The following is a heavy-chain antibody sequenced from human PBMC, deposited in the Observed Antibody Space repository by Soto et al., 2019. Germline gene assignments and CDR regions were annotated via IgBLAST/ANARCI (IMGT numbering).Heavy chain of an antibody. D-gene: IGHD3-9*01. CDR1: DFTLSSYG. Sequence: EVQLLESGGGLVQPGGSLRLSCAASDFTLSSYGMTWVRQPPGKGLEWVSTIRGRGATTYYANSVKGRFTISRDDSKNTLYLQMNSLRVDDTAVYFCAKDVNYDVLAGYYYYWGQGTRVTVSS. CDR3: AKDVNYDVLAGYYYY. V-gene: IGHV3-23*01. J-gene: IGHJ4*02. CDR2: IRGRGATT.